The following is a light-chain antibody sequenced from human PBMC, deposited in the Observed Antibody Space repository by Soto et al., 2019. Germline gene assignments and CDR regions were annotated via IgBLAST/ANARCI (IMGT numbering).Light chain of an antibody. CDR2: DVS. CDR3: YSYTTSSTRV. CDR1: SSDVGAYNY. J-gene: IGLJ2*01. V-gene: IGLV2-14*01. Sequence: QSVLTHPASVSGSPGQSITISCTGTSSDVGAYNYVSWYQQHPGKAPKLMIYDVSNRPSGVSNRFSGSKSGNTASLTISGLQAEDEADYYCYSYTTSSTRVFGGGTKLTVL.